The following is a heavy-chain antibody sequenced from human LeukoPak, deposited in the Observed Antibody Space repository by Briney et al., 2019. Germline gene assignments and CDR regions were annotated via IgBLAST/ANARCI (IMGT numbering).Heavy chain of an antibody. CDR3: ARGTPTTHDFDY. Sequence: GGSLRLSCAASGLTFSSYNMNWVRQAPGKGLEWVSFISSSSNYIYYTDSVKGRFTISRDNAKNSLFLQMNSLRAEDTAVYYCARGTPTTHDFDYWGQGTLVTVSS. V-gene: IGHV3-21*01. J-gene: IGHJ4*02. CDR2: ISSSSNYI. D-gene: IGHD4-11*01. CDR1: GLTFSSYN.